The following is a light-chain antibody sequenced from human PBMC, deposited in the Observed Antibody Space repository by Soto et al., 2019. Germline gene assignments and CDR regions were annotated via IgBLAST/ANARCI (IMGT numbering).Light chain of an antibody. CDR2: DVS. V-gene: IGLV2-14*01. CDR1: SSDVGGYNY. J-gene: IGLJ2*01. Sequence: QSVLTQPASVSGSPGQSITISCTGTSSDVGGYNYVSWYQQHPGKGPKLMIYDVSNRPSGVSNRFSGSKSGNTASLTISGLQAEDEADYYCSSYTSSTTVIFGGGTQLTVL. CDR3: SSYTSSTTVI.